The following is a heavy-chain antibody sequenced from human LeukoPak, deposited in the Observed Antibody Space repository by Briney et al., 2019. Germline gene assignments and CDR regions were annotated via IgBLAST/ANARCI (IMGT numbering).Heavy chain of an antibody. J-gene: IGHJ4*02. CDR3: ARVPGAVAGPEQYYFDY. Sequence: PSETLSLTCTVSGGSIISSDYHWGWVRQYPGKGLEWIGYIYYSGSTSYNPSLQSRVTISVDTSKNQFSLKLSSVTAADTAVYYCARVPGAVAGPEQYYFDYWGQGSLVTVSS. D-gene: IGHD6-19*01. CDR1: GGSIISSDYH. CDR2: IYYSGST. V-gene: IGHV4-31*03.